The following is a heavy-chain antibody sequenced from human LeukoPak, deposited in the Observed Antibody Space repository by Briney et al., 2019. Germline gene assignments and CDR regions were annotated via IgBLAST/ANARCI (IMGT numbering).Heavy chain of an antibody. CDR3: ARDLSGSGSYPDAFDI. J-gene: IGHJ3*02. CDR1: GFTFTDSY. CDR2: ISGSGDDT. D-gene: IGHD3-10*01. Sequence: PGGSLRLSCAASGFTFTDSYMTWVRQAPGKGLEWLSYISGSGDDTNYADSVRGRFTISRDNAKNSLFLQMNSLRVEDTAVYYCARDLSGSGSYPDAFDIWGQGTMVTVSS. V-gene: IGHV3-11*06.